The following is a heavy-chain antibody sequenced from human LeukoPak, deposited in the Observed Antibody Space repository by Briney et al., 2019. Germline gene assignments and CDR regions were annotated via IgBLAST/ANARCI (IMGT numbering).Heavy chain of an antibody. CDR2: ISGSGGNT. J-gene: IGHJ4*02. CDR1: GFTFSSYV. D-gene: IGHD3-22*01. V-gene: IGHV3-23*01. Sequence: GGTLRLSCAASGFTFSSYVMSWVRQAPGKGLEWVSGISGSGGNTYYADSVKGRFTISRDNSKNTLYLQMTSLRAEDTAVYYCARADYYDSSGYNDYWGQGTLVTVSS. CDR3: ARADYYDSSGYNDY.